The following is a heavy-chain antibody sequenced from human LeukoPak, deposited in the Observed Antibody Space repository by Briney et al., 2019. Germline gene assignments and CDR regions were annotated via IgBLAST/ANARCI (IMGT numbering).Heavy chain of an antibody. CDR2: LYSGGGP. D-gene: IGHD2-15*01. V-gene: IGHV3-53*01. J-gene: IGHJ4*02. CDR3: VRDAIVGFFDY. CDR1: GLTFGNYG. Sequence: GMSLRLSCAASGLTFGNYGMNWVRQAPGKGLEWVSVLYSGGGPYYADSVKGRFTISRDNSKNTLYLQMNSLRAEDTAMYYCVRDAIVGFFDYWGQGTLVTVSS.